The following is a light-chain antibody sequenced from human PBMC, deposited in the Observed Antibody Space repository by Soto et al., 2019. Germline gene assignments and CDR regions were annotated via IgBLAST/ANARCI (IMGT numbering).Light chain of an antibody. CDR3: QQYGSSRLT. V-gene: IGKV3-20*01. J-gene: IGKJ4*01. CDR2: GAS. Sequence: EIVLTPSPGTPSLSPGERVTLSCRARQSVTSSYLAWYQQKPGQAPRLLIYGASTRATGIPDRFSGSGSGTDFTLTISRLEPEDFAVYYCQQYGSSRLTFGGGTKVDIK. CDR1: QSVTSSY.